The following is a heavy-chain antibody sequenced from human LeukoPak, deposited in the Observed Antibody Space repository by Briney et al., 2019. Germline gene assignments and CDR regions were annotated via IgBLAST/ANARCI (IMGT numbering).Heavy chain of an antibody. Sequence: GGSLRLSCAASGFTFSSYSMNWGRQAPGKGLEWVSSISSSSSYIYYADSVKGRFTISRDNAKNSLYLQMNSLRAEDTAVYYCARDATYCSGGSCYYQPDLFDYWGQGTLVTVSS. CDR3: ARDATYCSGGSCYYQPDLFDY. J-gene: IGHJ4*02. CDR2: ISSSSSYI. D-gene: IGHD2-15*01. CDR1: GFTFSSYS. V-gene: IGHV3-21*01.